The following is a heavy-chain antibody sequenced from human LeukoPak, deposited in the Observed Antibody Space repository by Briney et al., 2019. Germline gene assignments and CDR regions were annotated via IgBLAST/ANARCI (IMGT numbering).Heavy chain of an antibody. CDR2: ISYDGSNK. CDR1: GFTFSSYA. J-gene: IGHJ4*02. D-gene: IGHD3-3*01. V-gene: IGHV3-30*04. CDR3: ARDRNTDFWSGYYTNYFDY. Sequence: PGGSLRLSCAASGFTFSSYAMHWVRQAPGKGLEWVAVISYDGSNKYYAGSVKGRFTISRDNSKNTLYLQMNSLRAEDTAVYYCARDRNTDFWSGYYTNYFDYWGQGTLVTVSS.